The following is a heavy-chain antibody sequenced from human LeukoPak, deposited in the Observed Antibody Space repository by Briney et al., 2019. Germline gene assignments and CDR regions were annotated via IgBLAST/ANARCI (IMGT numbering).Heavy chain of an antibody. CDR1: GFTFNNYG. J-gene: IGHJ4*02. D-gene: IGHD6-19*01. CDR2: ISFDGYSQ. CDR3: ARDLGSALDD. Sequence: GGSLRPSCAASGFTFNNYGMHWVRQAPGKGLEWVALISFDGYSQGYTDSVKGRFNISRDNSRNTLYLQMTRLRPRDTAVYYCARDLGSALDDWGQGTLVTVSS. V-gene: IGHV3-30*03.